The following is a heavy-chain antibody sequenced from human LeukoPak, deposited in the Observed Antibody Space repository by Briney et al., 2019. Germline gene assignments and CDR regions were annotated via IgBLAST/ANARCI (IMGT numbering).Heavy chain of an antibody. CDR1: GFTVSNNSAA. CDR2: TYYRSNWYN. V-gene: IGHV6-1*01. CDR3: ATVLYYAWGRKGMDV. D-gene: IGHD3-16*01. J-gene: IGHJ6*02. Sequence: SQTLSLTCASYGFTVSNNSAAWHWIRQSPSRGLEWLGRTYYRSNWYNDSAVSVKSRITINPDTSKNQFSLHLNSVTPEDTAVYDYATVLYYAWGRKGMDVGGQGTTVTVSS.